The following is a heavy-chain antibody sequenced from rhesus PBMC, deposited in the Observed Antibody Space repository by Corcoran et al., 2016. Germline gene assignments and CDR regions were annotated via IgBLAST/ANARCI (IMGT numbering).Heavy chain of an antibody. J-gene: IGHJ4*01. Sequence: EVQLVETGGGLVQPGGSLKLSCAASGFAFSSYGMNWVRQAQGKGLEWVLAINSGGDSPNYADSVNGRFTISRDNSKNTLSLQMNSLRAEDTAVYYCARDSGSWGQGVLVTVSS. CDR3: ARDSGS. V-gene: IGHV3S5*01. CDR2: INSGGDSP. CDR1: GFAFSSYG. D-gene: IGHD6-25*01.